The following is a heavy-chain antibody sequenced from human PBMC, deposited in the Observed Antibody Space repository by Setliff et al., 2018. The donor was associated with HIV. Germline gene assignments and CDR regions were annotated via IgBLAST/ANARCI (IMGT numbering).Heavy chain of an antibody. CDR2: ISSSGSTI. CDR1: GFPFSSYE. Sequence: PGGSLRLSCAASGFPFSSYEMNWVRQAPGKGLEWVSYISSSGSTIYYADSVKGRFTISRDNTKNSLYLQMNSLRAEDTAVYYCAYYSLGNFYLGYYYYHGMDVWGQGT. V-gene: IGHV3-48*03. D-gene: IGHD3-10*01. CDR3: AYYSLGNFYLGYYYYHGMDV. J-gene: IGHJ6*02.